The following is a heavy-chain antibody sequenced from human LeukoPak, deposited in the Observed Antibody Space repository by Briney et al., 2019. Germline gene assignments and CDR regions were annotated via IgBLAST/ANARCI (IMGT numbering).Heavy chain of an antibody. Sequence: PGESLRLSCTPSRFSLGNFVMSWVRQAPGKGLEWVSVIYRDGSTYYADSVKGRFTISRDNSKNTLYLQMNSLRAEDTAVYYCARESLGYFDYWGQGTLVTVSS. CDR3: ARESLGYFDY. V-gene: IGHV3-66*01. D-gene: IGHD1-26*01. CDR1: RFSLGNFV. J-gene: IGHJ4*02. CDR2: IYRDGST.